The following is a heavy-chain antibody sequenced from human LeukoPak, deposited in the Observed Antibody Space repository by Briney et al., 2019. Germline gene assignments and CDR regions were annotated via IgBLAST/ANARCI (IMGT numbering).Heavy chain of an antibody. Sequence: ASAKVSCKASGYTFTSYGITWVRQAPGQGLEWMGWITAYNGNTDYAQKLQGRDTMTTDTSTSTAYMELSSLRSDDTAVYYCARADYYFASGTYYPYYFDYWGQGTLVTVSS. D-gene: IGHD3-10*01. J-gene: IGHJ4*02. CDR1: GYTFTSYG. V-gene: IGHV1-18*04. CDR2: ITAYNGNT. CDR3: ARADYYFASGTYYPYYFDY.